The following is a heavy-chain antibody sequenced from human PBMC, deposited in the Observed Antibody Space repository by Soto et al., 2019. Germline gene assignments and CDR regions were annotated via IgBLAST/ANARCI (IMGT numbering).Heavy chain of an antibody. CDR1: GGSISSGDYY. CDR2: IYYSGST. J-gene: IGHJ4*02. Sequence: PSETLSLTCTVSGGSISSGDYYWSWIRQPPGKGLEWIGYIYYSGSTYYNPSLKSRVTISVDTSKNQFSLKLSSVTAADTAVYYCARGQPSSGWYHYFDYWGQGTLVTVSS. CDR3: ARGQPSSGWYHYFDY. V-gene: IGHV4-30-4*01. D-gene: IGHD6-19*01.